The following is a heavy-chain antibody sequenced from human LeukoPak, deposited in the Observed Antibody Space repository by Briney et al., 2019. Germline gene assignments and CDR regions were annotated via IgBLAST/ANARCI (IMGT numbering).Heavy chain of an antibody. CDR3: AKERVYDFWSGSVLDY. CDR2: IRYDGNNK. J-gene: IGHJ4*02. CDR1: GFTFSSYG. V-gene: IGHV3-30*02. D-gene: IGHD3-3*01. Sequence: GGSLRLSCAASGFTFSSYGMHWVRQAPGKGLEWVAFIRYDGNNKYYADSVKGRFTISRDNSKNTLYLQMNSLRAEDTAVYYCAKERVYDFWSGSVLDYWGQGTLVTVS.